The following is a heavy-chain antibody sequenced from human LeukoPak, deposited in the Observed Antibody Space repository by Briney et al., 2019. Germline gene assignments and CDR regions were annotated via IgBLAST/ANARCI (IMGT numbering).Heavy chain of an antibody. D-gene: IGHD3-16*01. CDR3: AKHMGDSEYYGLDV. CDR2: VTVSGGGT. Sequence: GGSLRLSCTASGFTFSSYAMSWVRQAPGKGLEWVSTVTVSGGGTYYGDSVKGRFTISRDNSKNTLYLQMNSLRAEDTAVYYCAKHMGDSEYYGLDVWGQGTTVSVSS. V-gene: IGHV3-23*01. CDR1: GFTFSSYA. J-gene: IGHJ6*02.